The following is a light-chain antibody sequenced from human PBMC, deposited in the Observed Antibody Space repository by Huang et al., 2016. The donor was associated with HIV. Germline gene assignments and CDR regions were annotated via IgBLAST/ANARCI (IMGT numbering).Light chain of an antibody. CDR3: QQYNTYLYT. CDR2: KAS. CDR1: QSISSW. V-gene: IGKV1-5*03. Sequence: DIQMTQSPSTLSASVGERVTITFRASQSISSWLAWYQQKPGKAPKLLISKASDLESGVPSRFSGSGSGTEFTLTISSLQPDDFATYYCQQYNTYLYTFGQGTKLEIK. J-gene: IGKJ2*01.